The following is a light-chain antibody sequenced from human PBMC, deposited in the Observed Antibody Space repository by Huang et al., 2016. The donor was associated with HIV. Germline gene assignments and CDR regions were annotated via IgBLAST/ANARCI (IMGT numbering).Light chain of an antibody. J-gene: IGKJ4*01. Sequence: DIQMTQSPSSLSASVGDRISITCRASQTISTFLNWDQQKPGKAPKLLIYAASNLQSGVSSRFSGTGSGTLFTLTVTGLLPDDFATYFCQQTSSVPLTFGGGTKVEMK. CDR3: QQTSSVPLT. CDR2: AAS. V-gene: IGKV1-39*01. CDR1: QTISTF.